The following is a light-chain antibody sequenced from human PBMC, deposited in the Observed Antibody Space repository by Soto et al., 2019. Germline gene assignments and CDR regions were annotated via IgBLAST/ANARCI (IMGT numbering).Light chain of an antibody. V-gene: IGLV2-14*01. Sequence: QSALTQPASVSGSPGQSITISCTGTSSDVGGYNYVSWYQQHPGKAPKLMIYDVSNRPSGVSSRFSGSKSGNTASLTISGLQAEDEADYYCISYTTSSTLYVVFGGGTQLTVL. J-gene: IGLJ2*01. CDR1: SSDVGGYNY. CDR3: ISYTTSSTLYVV. CDR2: DVS.